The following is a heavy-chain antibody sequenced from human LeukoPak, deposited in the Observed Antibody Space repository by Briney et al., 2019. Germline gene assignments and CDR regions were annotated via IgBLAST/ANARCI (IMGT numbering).Heavy chain of an antibody. J-gene: IGHJ4*02. CDR2: MHPGNGNT. D-gene: IGHD2-21*02. Sequence: ASVKVSCKASGYRFIANYIQWVRQAPGLGPEWVGWMHPGNGNTRYAEKFQGRVTMTRDTSINTAYMDLNSLRSDDTAVYYCAREGSYCVGGDCYSFDFWGQGPLITVSS. CDR1: GYRFIANY. CDR3: AREGSYCVGGDCYSFDF. V-gene: IGHV1-2*02.